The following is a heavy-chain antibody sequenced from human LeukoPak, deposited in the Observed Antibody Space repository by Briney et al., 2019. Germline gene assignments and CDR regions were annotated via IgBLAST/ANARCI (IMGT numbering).Heavy chain of an antibody. D-gene: IGHD6-19*01. CDR2: INPNSGGT. Sequence: ASVKVSCKASGYTFTTYYIHWVRQAPGQGLEWMGWINPNSGGTNYAQKFQGRVTMTRDTSISTAYMELSRLRSDDTAVYYCARGSGHNHQDAFDIWGQGTMVTVSS. V-gene: IGHV1-2*02. J-gene: IGHJ3*02. CDR1: GYTFTTYY. CDR3: ARGSGHNHQDAFDI.